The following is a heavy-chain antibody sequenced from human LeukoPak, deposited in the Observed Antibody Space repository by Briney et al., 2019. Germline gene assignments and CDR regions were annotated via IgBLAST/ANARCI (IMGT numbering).Heavy chain of an antibody. Sequence: PSETLSLTCPVSGGSIINYYYWTWIRQPPGKGLEWIGYVYYTGGTNFNPSFKSRVTMSLDTSRHQFSLKLTSLTAADTAVYYCARGAMATTPFFDYWGQGTLVTVSS. CDR3: ARGAMATTPFFDY. D-gene: IGHD5-24*01. J-gene: IGHJ4*02. CDR2: VYYTGGT. V-gene: IGHV4-59*01. CDR1: GGSIINYY.